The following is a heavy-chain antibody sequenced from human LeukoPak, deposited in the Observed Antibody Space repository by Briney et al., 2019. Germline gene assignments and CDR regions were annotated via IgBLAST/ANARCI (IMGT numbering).Heavy chain of an antibody. CDR3: AKVEAYYDILTGYYWHYYGMDV. CDR2: ISGSGGST. D-gene: IGHD3-9*01. J-gene: IGHJ6*02. Sequence: GGSLRLSCAASGFTFSGYWMSWVRQAPGKGLEWVSAISGSGGSTYYADSVKGRFTISRDNSKNTLYLQMNSLRAEDTAVYYCAKVEAYYDILTGYYWHYYGMDVWGQGTTVTVSS. CDR1: GFTFSGYW. V-gene: IGHV3-23*01.